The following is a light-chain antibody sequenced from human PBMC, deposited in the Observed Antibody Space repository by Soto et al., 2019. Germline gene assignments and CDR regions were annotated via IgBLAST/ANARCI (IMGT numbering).Light chain of an antibody. CDR2: EVS. Sequence: QSALTQPPSASGSPGQSVTISCTGTSSDVGGYNYVSWYQQYAGKAPKLMIYEVSKRPSGVPDRFRGSKSGSTAFLTVSGLQAEDEADYYCSSYAGNLYVFGTGTQLTVL. CDR3: SSYAGNLYV. CDR1: SSDVGGYNY. J-gene: IGLJ1*01. V-gene: IGLV2-8*01.